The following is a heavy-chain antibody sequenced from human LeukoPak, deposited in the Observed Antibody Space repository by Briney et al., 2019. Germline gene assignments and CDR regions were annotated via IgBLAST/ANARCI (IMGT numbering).Heavy chain of an antibody. CDR3: ARQTTAGTSFDV. V-gene: IGHV3-30-3*01. Sequence: AGGSLRLSCAASGFTFSSYAMHWVRQAPGKGLGWVAVISYDGSNKYYADSVKGRFTISRDNSKNTLYLQMNSLRAEDTAVYYCARQTTAGTSFDVWGQGTSVTVSS. J-gene: IGHJ6*02. D-gene: IGHD6-13*01. CDR1: GFTFSSYA. CDR2: ISYDGSNK.